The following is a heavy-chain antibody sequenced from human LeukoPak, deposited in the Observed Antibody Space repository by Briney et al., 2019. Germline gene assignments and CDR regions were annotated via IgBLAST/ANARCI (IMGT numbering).Heavy chain of an antibody. V-gene: IGHV3-73*01. Sequence: GGSLKLSCAASGFTFSGSAMHWVRQASGKGLEWVGRIGSKANSYATAYAASVKGRFTISRDDSKNTAYLQMNSLKTEDTAVYYCTRHDGYCSSTSCSDAFDIWGQGTMVTVSS. D-gene: IGHD2-2*01. CDR2: IGSKANSYAT. CDR1: GFTFSGSA. CDR3: TRHDGYCSSTSCSDAFDI. J-gene: IGHJ3*02.